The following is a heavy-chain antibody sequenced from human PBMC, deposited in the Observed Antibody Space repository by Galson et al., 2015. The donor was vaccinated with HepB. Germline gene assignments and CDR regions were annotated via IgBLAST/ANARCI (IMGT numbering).Heavy chain of an antibody. D-gene: IGHD1-7*01. Sequence: SLRLSCAASGFTFDSYAMSWVRQAPGKGLEWVSSIGGRGDTIRYADSVKGRFTISIENSKHTLYLQMSSLRAEDTAVYYCAKGSDMYNWNYGGVGCWGQGILVTVSS. CDR1: GFTFDSYA. CDR2: IGGRGDTI. V-gene: IGHV3-23*01. CDR3: AKGSDMYNWNYGGVGC. J-gene: IGHJ4*02.